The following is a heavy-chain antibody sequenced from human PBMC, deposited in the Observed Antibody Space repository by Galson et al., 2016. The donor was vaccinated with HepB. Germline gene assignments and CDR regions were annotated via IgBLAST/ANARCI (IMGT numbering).Heavy chain of an antibody. CDR2: IDSGGGT. J-gene: IGHJ5*02. CDR3: GTESYLKGHSIVVAAPSQT. D-gene: IGHD2-15*01. CDR1: GLTVSTNY. V-gene: IGHV3-53*01. Sequence: SLRLSCAASGLTVSTNYMSWVRQAPGKGLEWVSVIDSGGGTYYADSVQGRFTISRDNSKNTVFLEMNSLRAEDTAVYYCGTESYLKGHSIVVAAPSQTWGRGTLVTVAS.